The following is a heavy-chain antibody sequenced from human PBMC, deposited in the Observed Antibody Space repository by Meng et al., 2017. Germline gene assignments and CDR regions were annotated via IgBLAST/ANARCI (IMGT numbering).Heavy chain of an antibody. V-gene: IGHV3-20*04. CDR3: ARAGLSSGWSRELDY. CDR1: GFTFDDYG. CDR2: INWNGGST. J-gene: IGHJ4*02. Sequence: GESLKISCAASGFTFDDYGMSWVRQAPGKGLEWVSGINWNGGSTGYADSVKGRFTISGDNAKNSLYLQMNSLRAEDTALYYCARAGLSSGWSRELDYWGQGTLVTVSS. D-gene: IGHD6-19*01.